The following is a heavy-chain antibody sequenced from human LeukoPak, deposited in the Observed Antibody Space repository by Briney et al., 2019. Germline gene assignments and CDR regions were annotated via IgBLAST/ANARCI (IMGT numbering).Heavy chain of an antibody. CDR1: RFTFSSYG. V-gene: IGHV3-30*02. CDR2: IQYDGSNE. J-gene: IGHJ6*03. CDR3: AKDIRYCSGGSCEYYYYMDV. Sequence: GGSLRLSCAASRFTFSSYGMHWVRQAPGKGLEWVAYIQYDGSNEQYADSVKGRFSISRDSSKNILYLQMNSLRAEDTAVYYCAKDIRYCSGGSCEYYYYMDVWGKGTTVTVSS. D-gene: IGHD2-15*01.